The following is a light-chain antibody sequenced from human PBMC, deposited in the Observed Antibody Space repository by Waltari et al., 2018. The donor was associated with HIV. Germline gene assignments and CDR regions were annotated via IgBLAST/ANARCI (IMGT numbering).Light chain of an antibody. V-gene: IGLV1-47*01. Sequence: QSVVSQPPSASGTPGQRGTISCSGSDSKIGSNNVYWYQYLPRTAPKLLIHKNNQRPSGVPDRFSGAKSDTSAALAISGLRSEDEADYYCASWDDNLNSWLFDGVTKLTGL. J-gene: IGLJ3*02. CDR3: ASWDDNLNSWL. CDR2: KNN. CDR1: DSKIGSNN.